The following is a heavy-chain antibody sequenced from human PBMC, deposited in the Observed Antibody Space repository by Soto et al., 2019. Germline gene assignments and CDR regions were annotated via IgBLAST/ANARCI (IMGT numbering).Heavy chain of an antibody. J-gene: IGHJ6*02. CDR2: IYYSGST. D-gene: IGHD1-26*01. CDR1: GGSISSGGYY. Sequence: PSETLSLTCTVSGGSISSGGYYWSWIRQHPGKGLEWIGYIYYSGSTYYNPSLKSRVTISVDTSKNQFSLKLSSVTAADTAVYYCARDVHELLSPHYYYYGMDVWGQGTTVTVSS. V-gene: IGHV4-31*03. CDR3: ARDVHELLSPHYYYYGMDV.